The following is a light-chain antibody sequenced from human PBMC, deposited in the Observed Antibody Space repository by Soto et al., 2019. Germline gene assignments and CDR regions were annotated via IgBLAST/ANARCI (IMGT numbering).Light chain of an antibody. CDR2: EVT. J-gene: IGLJ2*01. CDR3: CSYAGIDTLL. Sequence: QSALTQPPSASGSPGQSVTISCTGTSSDVGTYDYVSWYQQHPGKAPKLMIYEVTKRPSGVPDRFSGSKSGNTASLTVSGLQSEDEADYYCCSYAGIDTLLFGGGTQLTVL. V-gene: IGLV2-8*01. CDR1: SSDVGTYDY.